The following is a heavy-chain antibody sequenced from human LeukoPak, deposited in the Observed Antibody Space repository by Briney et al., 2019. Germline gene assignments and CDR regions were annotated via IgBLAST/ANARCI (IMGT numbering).Heavy chain of an antibody. CDR2: MSSDGTDT. CDR1: GVPFTSYW. Sequence: GGSLRLSCAASGVPFTSYWMHWVRQAPGKGLVWVSRMSSDGTDTTYAASVKGRCTISRDNATNTLYLQMNSLRAEDTAVYYCARDVNHAMDVWGQGTTVIV. CDR3: ARDVNHAMDV. V-gene: IGHV3-74*01. J-gene: IGHJ6*02.